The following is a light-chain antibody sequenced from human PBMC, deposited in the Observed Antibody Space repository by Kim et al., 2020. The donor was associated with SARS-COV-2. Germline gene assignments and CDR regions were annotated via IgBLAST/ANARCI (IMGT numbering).Light chain of an antibody. CDR3: GTWDSSLTAGI. V-gene: IGLV1-51*01. CDR2: DND. Sequence: SAAPGQKVTISCSNIGSHYLSWYQLLPGTAPKLLIYDNDKRPSGIPARFSGSKSGTSATLGITGLQTGDEADYFCGTWDSSLTAGIFGGGTKLTVL. CDR1: NIGSHY. J-gene: IGLJ2*01.